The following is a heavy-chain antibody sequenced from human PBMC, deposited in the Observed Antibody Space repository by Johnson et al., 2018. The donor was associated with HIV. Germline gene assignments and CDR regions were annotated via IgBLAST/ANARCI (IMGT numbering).Heavy chain of an antibody. CDR1: GFTFSSYG. J-gene: IGHJ3*02. D-gene: IGHD3-22*01. CDR2: ISYDGSDK. CDR3: AKDTGAYYYDSSGYWDAFDI. V-gene: IGHV3-30*18. Sequence: QVQLVESGGGLVQPGRSLRLSCAASGFTFSSYGMHWVRQAPAKGLEWVAFISYDGSDKYYADSVKGRLTISRDSSRNTLYLEMNSLRAEDTAVYYCAKDTGAYYYDSSGYWDAFDIWGQGTMVTVSS.